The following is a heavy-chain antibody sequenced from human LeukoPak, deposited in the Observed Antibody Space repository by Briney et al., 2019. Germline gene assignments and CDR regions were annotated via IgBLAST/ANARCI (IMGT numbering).Heavy chain of an antibody. V-gene: IGHV4-59*12. Sequence: SETLSLTCTVSGDSISNYYWSWIRQPPGKGLEWIGYIYYSGSTNYNSSLKSRVTISLDTSKNQFSLKLSSVTAADTAVYYCARGPRMSDAFDIWGQGTMVTVSS. CDR2: IYYSGST. CDR1: GDSISNYY. J-gene: IGHJ3*02. CDR3: ARGPRMSDAFDI. D-gene: IGHD2-8*01.